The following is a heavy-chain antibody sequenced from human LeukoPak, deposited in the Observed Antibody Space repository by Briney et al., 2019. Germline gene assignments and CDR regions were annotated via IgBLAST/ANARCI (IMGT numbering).Heavy chain of an antibody. Sequence: GESLKISCKGYGYSFTSYWTGWVRQMPGKGLEWMGIIYPGDSDTRYSPSFQGQVTISADKFISTAYLQWSSLKASDTAMYYCARLSTSGSSGWYVFDYWGQGTLVTVSS. V-gene: IGHV5-51*01. J-gene: IGHJ4*02. CDR3: ARLSTSGSSGWYVFDY. D-gene: IGHD6-19*01. CDR2: IYPGDSDT. CDR1: GYSFTSYW.